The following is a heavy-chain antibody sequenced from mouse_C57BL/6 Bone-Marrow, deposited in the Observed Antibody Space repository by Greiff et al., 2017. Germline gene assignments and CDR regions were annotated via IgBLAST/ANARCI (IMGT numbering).Heavy chain of an antibody. Sequence: VQLQQSGAELVRPGASVKLSCTASGFNIKDDYMHWVKQRPEQGLEWIGWIDPENGDTEYASKFQGKATITADTSSNTAYLQLSSLTSEDTAVYYYTTPFSYASSFYSYFDVWGTGTTVTVSS. D-gene: IGHD1-1*01. V-gene: IGHV14-4*01. CDR1: GFNIKDDY. CDR2: IDPENGDT. J-gene: IGHJ1*03. CDR3: TTPFSYASSFYSYFDV.